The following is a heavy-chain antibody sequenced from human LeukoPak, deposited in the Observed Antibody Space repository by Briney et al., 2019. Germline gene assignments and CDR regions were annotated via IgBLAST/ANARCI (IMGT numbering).Heavy chain of an antibody. CDR2: IWYDGSNK. CDR3: ARDGRYSYGFDY. D-gene: IGHD5-18*01. J-gene: IGHJ4*02. CDR1: GFTFSSYG. Sequence: GGSLRLSCAASGFTFSSYGMHWVRQAPGKGLEWVAVIWYDGSNKYYADSVKGRFTISRDNSKNTLYLQMNSLRAEDTAVYYCARDGRYSYGFDYWGQGTLVTVSS. V-gene: IGHV3-33*01.